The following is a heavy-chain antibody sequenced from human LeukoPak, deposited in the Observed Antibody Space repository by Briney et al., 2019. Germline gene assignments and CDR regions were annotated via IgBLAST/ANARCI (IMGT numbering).Heavy chain of an antibody. CDR3: ARRDYGYYFDH. CDR2: IYHSGTT. CDR1: GYSISSGYY. J-gene: IGHJ4*02. V-gene: IGHV4-38-2*02. D-gene: IGHD3-16*01. Sequence: PSETLSLTCIVSGYSISSGYYWDWIRQPPGKGLEWIGSIYHSGTTYYNPSLQSRVTISVDTSKNQFSLKLSSVTAADTAVYYCARRDYGYYFDHWGQGTLVTVSS.